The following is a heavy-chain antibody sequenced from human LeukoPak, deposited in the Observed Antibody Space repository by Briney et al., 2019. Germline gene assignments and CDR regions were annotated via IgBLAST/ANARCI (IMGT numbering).Heavy chain of an antibody. V-gene: IGHV3-21*01. CDR3: ARDSLSVRGVMLPFDY. Sequence: GGSLRLSCAASGFTFSSYSMNWVRQAPGKGLEWVSSISSSSSYIYYADSVKGRFTISRDNAKNSLYLQMNSLRAEDTAVYYCARDSLSVRGVMLPFDYWGQGTLVTVSS. J-gene: IGHJ4*02. D-gene: IGHD3-10*01. CDR2: ISSSSSYI. CDR1: GFTFSSYS.